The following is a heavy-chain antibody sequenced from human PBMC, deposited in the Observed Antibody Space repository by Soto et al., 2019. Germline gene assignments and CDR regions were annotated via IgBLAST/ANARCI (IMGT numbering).Heavy chain of an antibody. J-gene: IGHJ6*02. CDR1: GFTFSNYG. Sequence: QVQLVESGGGVVQPGRSLRLSCAASGFTFSNYGMHWVRQAPGKGLEWVAIIWYDGSNDYYVDSVKGRFTISRDNSKNTLSLQMHSLRAEDTAVYYCARDRWEFQLFYYGRDVWGQGTTVTVSS. D-gene: IGHD1-26*01. V-gene: IGHV3-33*01. CDR3: ARDRWEFQLFYYGRDV. CDR2: IWYDGSND.